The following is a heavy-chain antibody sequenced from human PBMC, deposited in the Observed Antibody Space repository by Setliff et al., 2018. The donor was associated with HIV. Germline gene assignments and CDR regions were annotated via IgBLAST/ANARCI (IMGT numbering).Heavy chain of an antibody. CDR3: ARGPDDDSQYFQH. Sequence: ASVKVSCKASGYTSTTYDINWVRQATGQGLEWMGWMNPNSGDTGYAQKFQGRVTMTRNTSISTAYMEVSSLTSEDTAVYYCARGPDDDSQYFQHWGQATLVTVSS. CDR2: MNPNSGDT. V-gene: IGHV1-8*01. J-gene: IGHJ1*01. CDR1: GYTSTTYD. D-gene: IGHD4-17*01.